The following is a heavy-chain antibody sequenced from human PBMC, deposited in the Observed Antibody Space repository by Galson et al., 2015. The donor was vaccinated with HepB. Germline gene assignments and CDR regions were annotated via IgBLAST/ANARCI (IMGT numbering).Heavy chain of an antibody. V-gene: IGHV4-39*01. Sequence: SETLSLTCTVSGGSISSSSYYWGWIRQPPGKGLEWIGSIYYSGSTYYNPSLKSRVTISVDTSKNQFSLKLSSVTAADTAVYYCASTYDHGDYEVPYYFDYWGQGTLVTVSS. D-gene: IGHD4-17*01. CDR2: IYYSGST. CDR1: GGSISSSSYY. J-gene: IGHJ4*02. CDR3: ASTYDHGDYEVPYYFDY.